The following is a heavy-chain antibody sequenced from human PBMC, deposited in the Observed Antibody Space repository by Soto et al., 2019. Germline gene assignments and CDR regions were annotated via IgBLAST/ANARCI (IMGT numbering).Heavy chain of an antibody. Sequence: QVQLQQWGAGLLKPSETLSLTCAVYGGSFSGYYWSWIRQPPGKGLEWIREINHSGSTNYNPSLKSRVTISVDTSKNQFSLKLSSVTAADTAVYYCARGRIRGYSYGYYYFDYWGQGTLVTVSS. CDR2: INHSGST. CDR1: GGSFSGYY. V-gene: IGHV4-34*01. D-gene: IGHD5-18*01. CDR3: ARGRIRGYSYGYYYFDY. J-gene: IGHJ4*02.